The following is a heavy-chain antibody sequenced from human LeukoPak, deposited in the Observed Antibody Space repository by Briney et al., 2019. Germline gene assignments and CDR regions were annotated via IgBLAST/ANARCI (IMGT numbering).Heavy chain of an antibody. V-gene: IGHV4-34*01. CDR1: GGSFSGYY. D-gene: IGHD1-14*01. CDR2: INHSGGT. CDR3: ARDHPNNWFDP. J-gene: IGHJ5*02. Sequence: SETLSLTCAVHGGSFSGYYWSWIRQPPGKGLEWIGEINHSGGTNYNPSLKSRVTISVDTSKNQFSLKLSSVTAADTAVYYCARDHPNNWFDPWGQGTLVTVSS.